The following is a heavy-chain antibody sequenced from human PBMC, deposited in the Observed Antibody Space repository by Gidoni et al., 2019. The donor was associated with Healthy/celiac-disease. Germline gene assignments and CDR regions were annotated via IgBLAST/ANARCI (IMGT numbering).Heavy chain of an antibody. D-gene: IGHD3-3*01. CDR1: GGTFSSYA. V-gene: IGHV1-69*01. CDR2: IIPIFGTA. J-gene: IGHJ4*02. Sequence: QVQLVQSGAEVKKPGSSVKVSCKDAGGTFSSYAISWVRQAPGQGLEWMGGIIPIFGTANYAQKFQGRVTITADESTSTAYMELSSLRSEDTAVYYCASSSSRFLEWLEFDYWGQGTLVTVSS. CDR3: ASSSSRFLEWLEFDY.